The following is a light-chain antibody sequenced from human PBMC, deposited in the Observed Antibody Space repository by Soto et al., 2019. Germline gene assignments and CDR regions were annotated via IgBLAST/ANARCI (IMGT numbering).Light chain of an antibody. CDR3: SSYTRRSVVV. Sequence: QSALTQPASVSGSPGQSITISCNGTSSDVGGYNYVSWYQQHPGKAPQLMIYDVSNRPSGVSNRFSGSKSGNTDSLTISGLQAEDEADYYCSSYTRRSVVVFGGGTKLTVL. CDR2: DVS. J-gene: IGLJ2*01. V-gene: IGLV2-14*01. CDR1: SSDVGGYNY.